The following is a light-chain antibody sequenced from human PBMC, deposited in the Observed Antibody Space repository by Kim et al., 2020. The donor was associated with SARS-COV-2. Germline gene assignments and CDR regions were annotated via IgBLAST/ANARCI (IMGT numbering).Light chain of an antibody. V-gene: IGLV2-23*01. CDR1: SSDVGSYNL. CDR2: EGS. CDR3: CSYAGSVV. Sequence: PGQSITISCTGTSSDVGSYNLVSWYQQHTGKAPKLMIYEGSKRPSGVSNRFSGSKSGNTASLTISGLQAEDEADYYCCSYAGSVVFGGGTQLTVL. J-gene: IGLJ2*01.